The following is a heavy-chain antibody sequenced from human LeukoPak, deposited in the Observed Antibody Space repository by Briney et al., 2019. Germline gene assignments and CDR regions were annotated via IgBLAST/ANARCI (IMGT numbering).Heavy chain of an antibody. V-gene: IGHV1-8*01. CDR2: MNPNSGNT. CDR1: GYTFTSYD. J-gene: IGHJ6*03. Sequence: GASVEVSCKASGYTFTSYDINWVRQATGQGLEWMGWMNPNSGNTGYAQKFQGRVTMTRNTSISTAYMELSSLRSEDTAVYYCARGRPDYGDYYYYYMDVWGKGTTVTVSS. CDR3: ARGRPDYGDYYYYYMDV. D-gene: IGHD4-17*01.